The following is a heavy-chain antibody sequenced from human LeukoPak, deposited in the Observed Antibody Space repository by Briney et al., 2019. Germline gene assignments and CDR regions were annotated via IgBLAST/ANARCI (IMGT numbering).Heavy chain of an antibody. CDR2: VNDVGTDR. Sequence: GGSLRLSCAASGFTFSRYYMHWVRQAPGKGLVWVSRVNDVGTDRIYADSVKGRFTISRDNSKNTLYLQMNSLRADDTAVYYCARSSIAVTGSYFEYWGQGTLVTVSS. J-gene: IGHJ4*02. CDR1: GFTFSRYY. CDR3: ARSSIAVTGSYFEY. D-gene: IGHD6-19*01. V-gene: IGHV3-74*01.